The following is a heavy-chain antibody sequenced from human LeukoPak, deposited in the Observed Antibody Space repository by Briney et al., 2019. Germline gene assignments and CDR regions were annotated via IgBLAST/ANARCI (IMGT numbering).Heavy chain of an antibody. D-gene: IGHD1-7*01. J-gene: IGHJ4*02. CDR3: ARDRGWNYGDGFDY. V-gene: IGHV3-21*01. CDR1: GFTFSSYS. CDR2: ISSSSSYI. Sequence: PGGSLRLSCAASGFTFSSYSMNWVRQAPGKGLEWVSSISSSSSYIYYADSVKGRFTISRDNAKNSLYLQMNSLRAEDTAVYYCARDRGWNYGDGFDYWGQGTLVTVSS.